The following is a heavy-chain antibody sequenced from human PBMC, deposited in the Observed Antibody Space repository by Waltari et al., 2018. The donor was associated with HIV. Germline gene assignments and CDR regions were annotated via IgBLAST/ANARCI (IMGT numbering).Heavy chain of an antibody. V-gene: IGHV3-30-3*01. CDR3: VRALGDY. J-gene: IGHJ4*02. Sequence: QGQPVESGGGGVQPGESLGPSCAAAGFTFSNFGMHWVRQAPGKGLEWVALISNDGSKKYYADSVKGRFTISRANSKNTLYLQMNSLRPDDTAVYYCVRALGDYWGQGTLVTISS. CDR1: GFTFSNFG. D-gene: IGHD7-27*01. CDR2: ISNDGSKK.